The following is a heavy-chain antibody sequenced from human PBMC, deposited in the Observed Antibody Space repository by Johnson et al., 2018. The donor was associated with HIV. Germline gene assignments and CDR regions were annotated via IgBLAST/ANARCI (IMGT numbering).Heavy chain of an antibody. J-gene: IGHJ3*02. V-gene: IGHV3-9*01. CDR1: GFTFDDYA. CDR2: ISWNSDYI. Sequence: VQLVESGGGLVQPGRSLRLSCAASGFTFDDYAMHWVRQAPGKGLEWVPGISWNSDYIGYVDSVKGRFTISRDNPKNSLYLQMNSLRAEDTAVYYCARLRWSWDEDAFDIWGQGTMVTVSS. CDR3: ARLRWSWDEDAFDI. D-gene: IGHD1-26*01.